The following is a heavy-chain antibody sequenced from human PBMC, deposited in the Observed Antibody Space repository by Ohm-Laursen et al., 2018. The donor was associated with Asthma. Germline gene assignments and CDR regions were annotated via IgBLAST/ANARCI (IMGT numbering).Heavy chain of an antibody. J-gene: IGHJ4*02. CDR1: GASFSTYY. Sequence: PSVTLSLTCTLSGASFSTYYWGWIRQPPGKGLEWIGYIYSTGSTNYNPSLESRVTISIDTSTNQFSLKMSSVTAEDTAVYYCAKDVTYSSSLFDYWGQGTLVTVSS. V-gene: IGHV4-59*01. CDR2: IYSTGST. D-gene: IGHD6-6*01. CDR3: AKDVTYSSSLFDY.